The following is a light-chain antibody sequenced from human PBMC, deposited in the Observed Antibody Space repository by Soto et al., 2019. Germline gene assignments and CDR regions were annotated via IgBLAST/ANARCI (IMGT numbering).Light chain of an antibody. CDR1: SSNIGSNY. J-gene: IGLJ1*01. Sequence: QSVLTQPPSVSGTPGQRVTISCSGSSSNIGSNYIYWYQQFPGMAPKLLIYRNDQRPSGVPDRFSGSKSGTSGSLAISGLRSEDEADYYCAAWDASLNGYVFGTGTKVTVL. CDR2: RND. V-gene: IGLV1-47*01. CDR3: AAWDASLNGYV.